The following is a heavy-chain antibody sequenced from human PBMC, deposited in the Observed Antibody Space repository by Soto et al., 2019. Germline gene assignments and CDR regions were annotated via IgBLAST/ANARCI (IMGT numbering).Heavy chain of an antibody. D-gene: IGHD2-15*01. CDR3: ARDLGGVVVAHTYYYYGMDV. Sequence: QVQLVQSGAEVKKPGSSVKVSCKASGGTFSSYAISWVRQAPGQGLEWMGGIIPIFGTANYAQKFQGRVTITADESTSTAYMELSSLRSEDTAVYYCARDLGGVVVAHTYYYYGMDVRGQGTTVTVSS. V-gene: IGHV1-69*12. J-gene: IGHJ6*02. CDR2: IIPIFGTA. CDR1: GGTFSSYA.